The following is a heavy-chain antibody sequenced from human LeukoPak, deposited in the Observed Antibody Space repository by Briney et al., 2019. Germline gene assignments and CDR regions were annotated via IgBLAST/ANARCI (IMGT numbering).Heavy chain of an antibody. J-gene: IGHJ4*02. CDR1: EFTLRSYS. CDR2: ISSSSTYI. CDR3: ARDASGSSIGLIDL. D-gene: IGHD1-26*01. Sequence: PGGSLRLSCAASEFTLRSYSMQWVRQAPGEGLECVSYISSSSTYIYCADSVNGRFSNSRDNAQNSMYLHMDSLRAEDTAVYYCARDASGSSIGLIDLWGQGTLVTVSS. V-gene: IGHV3-21*01.